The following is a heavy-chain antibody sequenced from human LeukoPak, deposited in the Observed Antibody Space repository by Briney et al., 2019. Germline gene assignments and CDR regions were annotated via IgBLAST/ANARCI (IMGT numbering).Heavy chain of an antibody. Sequence: SETPSLTCAVSGASISSHYWSWIRQPPGRGLEWIGYTSGSISHNPSRKSRVAVSVDPSQNQVSLSLTSVTAADTAVYYCARVLAIFGLDTTDFYMDVWGKGTTVTVSS. J-gene: IGHJ6*03. CDR2: TSGSI. V-gene: IGHV4-59*11. D-gene: IGHD3/OR15-3a*01. CDR3: ARVLAIFGLDTTDFYMDV. CDR1: GASISSHY.